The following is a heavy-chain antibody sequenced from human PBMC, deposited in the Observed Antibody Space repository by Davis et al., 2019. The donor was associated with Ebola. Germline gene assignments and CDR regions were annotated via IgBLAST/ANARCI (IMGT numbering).Heavy chain of an antibody. D-gene: IGHD4-17*01. CDR1: GFTFNIFD. J-gene: IGHJ6*04. CDR3: ARDRDYAEGGMDV. V-gene: IGHV3-30*02. CDR2: VRSHGSDD. Sequence: GGSLRLSCAASGFTFNIFDMHWVRQAPGRGLEWVAFVRSHGSDDHYADSVKGRFTISRDNSKNTLYLQMNSLRPEDTAVYYCARDRDYAEGGMDVWGKGTTVTVSS.